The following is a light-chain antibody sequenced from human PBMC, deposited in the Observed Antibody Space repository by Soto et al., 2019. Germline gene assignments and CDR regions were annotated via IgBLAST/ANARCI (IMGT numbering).Light chain of an antibody. CDR2: DVT. V-gene: IGLV2-14*01. Sequence: QSALTQPASVSGSPGQSITISCTGTSTDVGANNYVSWYQQHPGRAPKVMIYDVTNRPSGVSSRFSGSKSGNTASLTISGLQAEDEADYYCYSHVDDTTGVFGGGTKVTVL. J-gene: IGLJ2*01. CDR3: YSHVDDTTGV. CDR1: STDVGANNY.